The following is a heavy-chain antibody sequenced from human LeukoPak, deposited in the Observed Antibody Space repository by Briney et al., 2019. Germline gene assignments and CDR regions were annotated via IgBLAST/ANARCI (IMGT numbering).Heavy chain of an antibody. CDR1: GFSFSNYW. CDR3: ARDVSGALDY. V-gene: IGHV3-7*01. J-gene: IGHJ4*02. D-gene: IGHD3-10*01. Sequence: GGSLRLSCAASGFSFSNYWMSWVRQAPGKGPEWVANINQDGSQKYYVDSVKGRFTILRDNSKNSLYLQMNSLRAEDTAVYYCARDVSGALDYWGQGPLVTVSS. CDR2: INQDGSQK.